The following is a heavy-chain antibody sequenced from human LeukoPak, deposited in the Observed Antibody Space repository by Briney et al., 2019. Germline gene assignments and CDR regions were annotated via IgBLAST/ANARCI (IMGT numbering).Heavy chain of an antibody. Sequence: GGSLRLSCAASGFTFSSYSMNWVRQAPGKGLEWVSSISSSSSYIYYADSVKGRFTISRDNAKNSLYLQMNSLRAEDTAVYYCARETYYGSGSYYKNFDYWGQGTLVTVSS. V-gene: IGHV3-21*04. J-gene: IGHJ4*02. CDR3: ARETYYGSGSYYKNFDY. CDR2: ISSSSSYI. CDR1: GFTFSSYS. D-gene: IGHD3-10*01.